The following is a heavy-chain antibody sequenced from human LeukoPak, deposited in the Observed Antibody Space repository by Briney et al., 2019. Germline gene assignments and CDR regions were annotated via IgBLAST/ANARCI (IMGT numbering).Heavy chain of an antibody. CDR1: GFTFSSYS. D-gene: IGHD6-19*01. V-gene: IGHV3-21*01. Sequence: GGSLRLSCAASGFTFSSYSMNWVRRAPGKGLEWVSSISSSSSYIYYADSVKGRFTISRDNAKNSLYLQMNSLRAEDTAVYYCARSREAVAGFGGDYWGQGTLVTVSS. CDR2: ISSSSSYI. CDR3: ARSREAVAGFGGDY. J-gene: IGHJ4*02.